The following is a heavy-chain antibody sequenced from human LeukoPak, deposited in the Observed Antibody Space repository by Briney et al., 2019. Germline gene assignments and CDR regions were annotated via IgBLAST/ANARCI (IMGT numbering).Heavy chain of an antibody. J-gene: IGHJ4*02. CDR3: ARSIASFDY. CDR1: GGSISSYY. V-gene: IGHV4-59*01. CDR2: IYYSGST. Sequence: KTSETLSLTCTVSGGSISSYYWSWIRQPPGKGLEWIGYIYYSGSTNYNPSLKSRVTISVDTSKNQFSLKLSSVTAADTAVYYCARSIASFDYWGQGTLVTVSS. D-gene: IGHD6-13*01.